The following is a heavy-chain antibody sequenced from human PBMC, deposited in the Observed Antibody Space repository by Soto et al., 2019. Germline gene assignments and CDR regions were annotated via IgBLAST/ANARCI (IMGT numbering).Heavy chain of an antibody. Sequence: QVQLQQWGAGLLKPSETLSLTCAVYGGSFSGYYWSWIRQPPGKGLEWIGEINHSGSTNYNPSLTSRVPISVNTSKNQFSLTLSSVTVPDTAVYYCARGACSGGSCYSWIDYWGQGTRVTVSS. CDR1: GGSFSGYY. D-gene: IGHD2-15*01. CDR2: INHSGST. J-gene: IGHJ4*02. CDR3: ARGACSGGSCYSWIDY. V-gene: IGHV4-34*01.